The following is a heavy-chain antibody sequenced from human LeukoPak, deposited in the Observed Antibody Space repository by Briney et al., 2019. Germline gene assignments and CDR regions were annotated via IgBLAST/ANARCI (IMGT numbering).Heavy chain of an antibody. J-gene: IGHJ5*02. Sequence: SETLSLTCTVSGGSISSYYWSWIRQPPGKGLEWIGYIYYSGSTNYNPSLKSRVTISVDTSKNQFSLKLSSVTAADTAVYYCARHYCSSTSCPFFDPWGQGTLVTVSS. CDR3: ARHYCSSTSCPFFDP. V-gene: IGHV4-59*08. CDR2: IYYSGST. D-gene: IGHD2-2*01. CDR1: GGSISSYY.